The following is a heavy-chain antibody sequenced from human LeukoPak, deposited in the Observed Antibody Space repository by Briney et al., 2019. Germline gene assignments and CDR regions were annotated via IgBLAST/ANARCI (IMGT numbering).Heavy chain of an antibody. Sequence: PGGSLRLSCAASGFTFSSYGMTWVRQAPGKGLEWVSYISSSGSTIYYADSVKGRFTISRDNSKNTLFLQMNSLRAEDTAVYYCARHPGDFTGIVKYYYMDVWGKGTTVTVSS. D-gene: IGHD1-26*01. CDR2: ISSSGSTI. J-gene: IGHJ6*03. V-gene: IGHV3-48*01. CDR1: GFTFSSYG. CDR3: ARHPGDFTGIVKYYYMDV.